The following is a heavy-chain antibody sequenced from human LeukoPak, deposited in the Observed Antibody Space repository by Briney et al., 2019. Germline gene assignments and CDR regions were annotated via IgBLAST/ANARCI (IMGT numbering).Heavy chain of an antibody. CDR1: GGSISSYY. Sequence: SETLSLTCTVSGGSISSYYWSWIRQPAGKGLEWIGRIYTSGSTNYNPSLKSRVTMSVDTSKNQFSLKLSSVTAADTAVYYCARDYYDSSGLLPMGYFDYWGQGTLVTVSS. D-gene: IGHD3-22*01. CDR2: IYTSGST. V-gene: IGHV4-4*07. J-gene: IGHJ4*02. CDR3: ARDYYDSSGLLPMGYFDY.